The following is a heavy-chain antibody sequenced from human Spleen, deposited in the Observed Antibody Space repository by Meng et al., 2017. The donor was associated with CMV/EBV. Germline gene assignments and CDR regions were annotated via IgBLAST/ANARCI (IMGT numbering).Heavy chain of an antibody. V-gene: IGHV1-46*01. D-gene: IGHD6-13*01. CDR2: INPIGGST. CDR3: ARSSSSSWKHPLDY. Sequence: ASVKVSCKTSGYTFTMHYVHWARQAPGQGLEWMGLINPIGGSTSYAQKFQGRVTLTRDTSANTLYMELSSLRSEDTAVYYCARSSSSSWKHPLDYWGQGTLVTVSS. CDR1: GYTFTMHY. J-gene: IGHJ4*02.